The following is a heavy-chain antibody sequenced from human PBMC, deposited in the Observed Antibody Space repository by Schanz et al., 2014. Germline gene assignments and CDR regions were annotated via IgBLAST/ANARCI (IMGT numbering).Heavy chain of an antibody. Sequence: VQLEQSGAEVKKPVSSVKVSCKASGGTFSSFGINWVRQAPGQGLEWMGRIIPSLGLAKYEQNFQGRVTITADKSTSTAYMELTSLRSEDTAVYYCAGTYCSSTSCYTGYYYMDVWGKGTTVTVAS. CDR2: IIPSLGLA. D-gene: IGHD2-2*02. CDR3: AGTYCSSTSCYTGYYYMDV. J-gene: IGHJ6*03. CDR1: GGTFSSFG. V-gene: IGHV1-69*02.